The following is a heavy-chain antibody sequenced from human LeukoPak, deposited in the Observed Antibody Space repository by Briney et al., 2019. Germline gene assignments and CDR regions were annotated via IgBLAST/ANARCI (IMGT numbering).Heavy chain of an antibody. J-gene: IGHJ6*02. CDR2: VDYSGST. CDR1: GGSVSSGIYY. Sequence: PSETLSLTCSVSGGSVSSGIYYWSWIRQPPGKGLEWIGHVDYSGSTSYNPSLKRRVTISVDRSKNQFSLKLSSVTAADTAVYYCARVVPAAEYYYYYYGMDVWGQGTTVTVSS. D-gene: IGHD2-2*01. V-gene: IGHV4-61*01. CDR3: ARVVPAAEYYYYYYGMDV.